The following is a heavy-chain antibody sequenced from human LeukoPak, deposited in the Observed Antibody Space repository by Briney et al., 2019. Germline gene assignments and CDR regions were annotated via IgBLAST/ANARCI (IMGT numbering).Heavy chain of an antibody. CDR3: ARDRLVVPAVGWFDP. V-gene: IGHV3-21*01. J-gene: IGHJ5*02. Sequence: GGSLRLSCAASGFTFSSYSMNWVRQAPGKGLEWVSAISSSSSYIYYADSVKGRFTISRDNANNSLYLQMNSLRAEDTAVYYCARDRLVVPAVGWFDPWGQGTLVTVSA. CDR2: ISSSSSYI. CDR1: GFTFSSYS. D-gene: IGHD2-2*01.